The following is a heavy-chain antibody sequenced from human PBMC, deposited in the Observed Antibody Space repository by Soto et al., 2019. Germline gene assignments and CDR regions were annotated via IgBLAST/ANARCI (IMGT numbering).Heavy chain of an antibody. CDR3: ARDFLRGSSRRNYSEHYGKDX. Sequence: EGCLRLSFAASGFTFSSYSMNWVRQAPGKGLEGVASISSSSRYIYYAYSVKVRFTISRDNSKNSLYLQMNSLRAEDTAVYYRARDFLRGSSRRNYSEHYGKDXWGQGTRVTDSX. CDR2: ISSSSRYI. J-gene: IGHJ6*02. V-gene: IGHV3-21*01. D-gene: IGHD6-13*01. CDR1: GFTFSSYS.